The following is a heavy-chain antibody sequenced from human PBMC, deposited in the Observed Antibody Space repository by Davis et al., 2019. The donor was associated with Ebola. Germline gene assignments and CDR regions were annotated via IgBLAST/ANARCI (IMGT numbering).Heavy chain of an antibody. D-gene: IGHD1-26*01. J-gene: IGHJ6*02. V-gene: IGHV4-59*08. CDR2: IYYSGST. Sequence: MPSETLSLTCTVSGGSISSYYWSWIRKPPGKGLEWIGYIYYSGSTSYNPSLKSRVTISIDTSQNQFSLKLNSVTAADTAVYYCARRQWELHYYGMDVWGHGTSVTVSS. CDR3: ARRQWELHYYGMDV. CDR1: GGSISSYY.